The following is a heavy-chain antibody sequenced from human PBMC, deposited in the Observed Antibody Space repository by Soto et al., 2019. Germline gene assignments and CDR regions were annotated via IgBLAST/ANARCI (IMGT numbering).Heavy chain of an antibody. CDR2: ISGTGGIT. V-gene: IGHV3-23*01. CDR3: AKEATVISHYYYYYGMDV. CDR1: GFTFSSYA. D-gene: IGHD4-4*01. Sequence: EVQLLESGGGLVQPGGSLRLSCAASGFTFSSYAMNWVRQPPGKGLEWVSVISGTGGITYHADSVKGRFTISRDNSKNTLYLQLDSLRAEDTAVYFCAKEATVISHYYYYYGMDVWGQGTTVTVSS. J-gene: IGHJ6*02.